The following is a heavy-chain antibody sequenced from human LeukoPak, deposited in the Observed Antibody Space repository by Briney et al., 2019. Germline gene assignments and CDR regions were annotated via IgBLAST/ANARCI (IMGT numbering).Heavy chain of an antibody. V-gene: IGHV4-4*02. D-gene: IGHD6-25*01. CDR2: VHLDGRS. J-gene: IGHJ4*02. CDR1: GGSVTSTNW. CDR3: AREGGFYRPLDY. Sequence: SETLSLTCDVSGGSVTSTNWWTWFRQPPGKGLEWIGEVHLDGRSNYNPSLKSRLVMSADLPENHISLKLTSVTAADTAVYYCAREGGFYRPLDYSGQGTLVTVSS.